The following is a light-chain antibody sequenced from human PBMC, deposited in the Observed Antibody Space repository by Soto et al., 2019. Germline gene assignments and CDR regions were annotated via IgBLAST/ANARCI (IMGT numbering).Light chain of an antibody. J-gene: IGLJ2*01. CDR2: RNN. CDR3: AAWDDSLSVV. Sequence: QSVLTQPPSASGTPGQRVTISCSGSSSNIGSNYAYWYQQLPGTAPKLLIYRNNQRPSGVPDRFSGSKSGTSASLAISGLRSEDEADYYCAAWDDSLSVVFGGGTKVTVL. CDR1: SSNIGSNY. V-gene: IGLV1-47*01.